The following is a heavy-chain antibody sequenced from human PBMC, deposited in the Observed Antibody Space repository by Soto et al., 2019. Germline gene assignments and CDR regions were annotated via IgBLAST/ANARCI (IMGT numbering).Heavy chain of an antibody. D-gene: IGHD3-3*01. V-gene: IGHV1-2*04. CDR1: GYTFTGYY. CDR3: ASSTIVGEPAMDV. J-gene: IGHJ6*02. CDR2: INPNSGGT. Sequence: ASVKVSCKASGYTFTGYYMNWVRQAPGQGLEWMGWINPNSGGTNYAQKFQGWVTMTRDTSISTAYMELSRLRSDDTAVYYCASSTIVGEPAMDVWGQGTAVTVSS.